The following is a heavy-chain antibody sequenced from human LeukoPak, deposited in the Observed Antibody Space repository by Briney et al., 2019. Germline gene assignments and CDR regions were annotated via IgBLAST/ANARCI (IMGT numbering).Heavy chain of an antibody. CDR1: GDSVSNNNAA. CDR3: ARSRFGDGGFFDY. CDR2: TYYRSRWYN. J-gene: IGHJ4*02. D-gene: IGHD3-10*01. Sequence: SQTLSLTCAISGDSVSNNNAAWSWIRQSPSRGLEWLGRTYYRSRWYNDYAVFVKSRITINPDTSKNQFSLQLNSVTPEDTAVYYCARSRFGDGGFFDYWGQGTLVTVSS. V-gene: IGHV6-1*01.